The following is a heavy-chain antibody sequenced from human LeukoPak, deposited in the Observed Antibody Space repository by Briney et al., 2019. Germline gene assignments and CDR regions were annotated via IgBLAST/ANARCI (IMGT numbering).Heavy chain of an antibody. CDR2: IYYSGTT. CDR3: ARGLRSSNWYGPL. CDR1: GDSISRTNFY. V-gene: IGHV4-39*01. J-gene: IGHJ4*02. D-gene: IGHD6-13*01. Sequence: PSETLSLTCTVSGDSISRTNFYWGWIRQPPGKGLEWIGSIYYSGTTNYDPSLKSRVTISVDTSKKQFSLKLRSVTAADTAVYYCARGLRSSNWYGPLWGQGTLVTVSS.